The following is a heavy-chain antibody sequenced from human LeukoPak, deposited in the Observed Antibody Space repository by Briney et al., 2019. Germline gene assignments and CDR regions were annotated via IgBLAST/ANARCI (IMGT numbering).Heavy chain of an antibody. D-gene: IGHD5-18*01. CDR3: ARALPHRRLMDTTMEQHWFDP. J-gene: IGHJ5*02. V-gene: IGHV1-46*01. Sequence: ASVKVSCKASGYTFTSYYMNWVRQAPGQGLQWMGIINPSGGSTSYAQKFQGRVTMTRDMSTSTVYMELSSLRSEDTAVYYCARALPHRRLMDTTMEQHWFDPWGQGTLVTVSS. CDR2: INPSGGST. CDR1: GYTFTSYY.